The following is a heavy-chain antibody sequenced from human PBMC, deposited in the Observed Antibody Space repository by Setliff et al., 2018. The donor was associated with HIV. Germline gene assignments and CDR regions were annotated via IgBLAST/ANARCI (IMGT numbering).Heavy chain of an antibody. Sequence: SVKVSCKASGYTFTSYYMHWVRQAPGQGLEWMGGIIPMFDAPNYAQKFQGRVTITADESTSTAYMELSSLRSEDSAVYFCARPIRAAAGNDAFHVWGQGTMVTVSS. J-gene: IGHJ3*01. CDR2: IIPMFDAP. CDR3: ARPIRAAAGNDAFHV. CDR1: GYTFTSYY. V-gene: IGHV1-69*13. D-gene: IGHD6-13*01.